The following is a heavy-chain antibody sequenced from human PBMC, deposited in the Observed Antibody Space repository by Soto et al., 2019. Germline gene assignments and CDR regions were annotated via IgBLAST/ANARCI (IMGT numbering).Heavy chain of an antibody. Sequence: SVKVSCKASGGTFSSYTISWVRQAPGQGLEWMGRIIPILGIANYAQKFQGRVTITADKSTSTAYMELSSLRSEDTAVYYCATHRYCSGGSCYFDYWGQGTLVTVSS. J-gene: IGHJ4*02. CDR1: GGTFSSYT. D-gene: IGHD2-15*01. CDR3: ATHRYCSGGSCYFDY. CDR2: IIPILGIA. V-gene: IGHV1-69*02.